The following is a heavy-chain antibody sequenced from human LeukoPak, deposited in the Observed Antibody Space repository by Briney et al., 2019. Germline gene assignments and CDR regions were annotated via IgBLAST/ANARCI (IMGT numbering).Heavy chain of an antibody. D-gene: IGHD2-2*02. CDR1: GFTFSSYA. V-gene: IGHV3-64*01. CDR2: ISSNGGST. Sequence: PGGSLRVSCAASGFTFSSYAMHWVRQAPGKGLEYVSAISSNGGSTYYANSVKGRFTISRDNSKNTLYLQMGSLRAEDMAVYYCARQSYCSSTSCYTKAPDYWGQGTLVTVSS. J-gene: IGHJ4*02. CDR3: ARQSYCSSTSCYTKAPDY.